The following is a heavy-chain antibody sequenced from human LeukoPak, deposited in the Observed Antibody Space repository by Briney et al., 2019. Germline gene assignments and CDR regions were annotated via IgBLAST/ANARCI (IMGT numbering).Heavy chain of an antibody. J-gene: IGHJ3*02. D-gene: IGHD3-10*01. Sequence: GGSLRLSCAASGFTFSSYAMSWVRQAPGKGLEWVSAISGSGGSTYYADSVKGRFTISRDNSKNTLYLQMNSLRAEDTALYYCAKSGGMVRGVIRAFDIWGQGTMVTVSS. CDR3: AKSGGMVRGVIRAFDI. CDR2: ISGSGGST. CDR1: GFTFSSYA. V-gene: IGHV3-23*01.